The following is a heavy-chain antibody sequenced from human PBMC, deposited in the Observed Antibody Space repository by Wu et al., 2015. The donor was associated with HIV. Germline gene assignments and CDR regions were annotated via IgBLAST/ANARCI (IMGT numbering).Heavy chain of an antibody. D-gene: IGHD3-10*01. CDR3: ARDLARETMIRDRPRYGLDV. CDR2: FIPIFGTA. CDR1: GYTFTSYG. Sequence: QVQLVQSGAEVKKPGASVKVFCKASGYTFTSYGISWVRQAPGQGLEWMGGFIPIFGTANYAQKFQGRLTITTDESTATGYMELSSLRSDDTAVYYCARDLARETMIRDRPRYGLDVWGQGTTVTVSS. J-gene: IGHJ6*02. V-gene: IGHV1-69*01.